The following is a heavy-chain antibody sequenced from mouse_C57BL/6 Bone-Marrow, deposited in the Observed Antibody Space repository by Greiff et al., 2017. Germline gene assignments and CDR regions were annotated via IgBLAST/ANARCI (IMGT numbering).Heavy chain of an antibody. J-gene: IGHJ4*01. CDR1: GYSITSGYY. CDR3: AREDYGSSSYYYAMDY. CDR2: ISYDGSN. V-gene: IGHV3-6*01. Sequence: EVKLMESGPGLVKPSQSLSLTCSVTGYSITSGYYWNWIRQFPGNKLEWMGYISYDGSNNYNPSLKNRISITRDTSKNQFFLKLNSVTTEDTATYYCAREDYGSSSYYYAMDYWGQGTSVTVSS. D-gene: IGHD1-1*01.